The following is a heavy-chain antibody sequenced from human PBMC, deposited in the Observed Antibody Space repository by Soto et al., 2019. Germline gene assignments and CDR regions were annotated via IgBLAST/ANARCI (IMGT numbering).Heavy chain of an antibody. CDR3: VRDGTKTLRDWFDP. CDR1: GASISGFY. CDR2: IYATGTT. Sequence: SETLSLTCTVSGASISGFYWSWIRKSAGKGLEWIGRIYATGTTDYNPSLKSRVMMSVDTSKKQFSLKLRSVTAADTAVYYCVRDGTKTLRDWFDPWGQGISVTVSS. V-gene: IGHV4-4*07. D-gene: IGHD1-1*01. J-gene: IGHJ5*02.